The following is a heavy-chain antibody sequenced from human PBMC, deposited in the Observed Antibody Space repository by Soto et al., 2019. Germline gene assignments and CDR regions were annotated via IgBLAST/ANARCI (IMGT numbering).Heavy chain of an antibody. CDR3: ARVMQNNDYGDYGDY. CDR1: GYTFTSYG. V-gene: IGHV1-18*01. J-gene: IGHJ4*02. CDR2: ISAYNGNT. D-gene: IGHD4-17*01. Sequence: QVQLVQSGAEVKKPGASVKVSWKASGYTFTSYGISWVRQAPGQGLEWMGWISAYNGNTNYAQKLQGRVTMTTDTSTSTAYMELRSLRSDDTAVYYCARVMQNNDYGDYGDYWGQGTLVTVSS.